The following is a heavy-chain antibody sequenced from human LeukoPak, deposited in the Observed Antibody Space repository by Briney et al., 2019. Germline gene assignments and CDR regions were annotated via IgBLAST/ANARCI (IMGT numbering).Heavy chain of an antibody. V-gene: IGHV3-23*01. CDR1: GFTFSSYA. D-gene: IGHD2-15*01. Sequence: GSLRLSCAASGFTFSSYAMSWVRQAPGKGLEWVSAISDSGGSTYYAESVMGRFTIFRDNSKKALYLQMNSLRAEDTAVYYCAKDGYCSGGSCYSRYDSWGQGTLVTVSS. J-gene: IGHJ4*02. CDR3: AKDGYCSGGSCYSRYDS. CDR2: ISDSGGST.